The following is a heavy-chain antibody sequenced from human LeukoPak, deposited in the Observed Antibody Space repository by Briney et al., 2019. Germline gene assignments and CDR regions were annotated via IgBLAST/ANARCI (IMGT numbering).Heavy chain of an antibody. J-gene: IGHJ4*02. CDR2: IYTSGST. CDR1: GGSIRSYY. D-gene: IGHD6-19*01. V-gene: IGHV4-4*07. CDR3: ARAPRPSFGAVSYSSGWYFDY. Sequence: PSETLSLTCTVSGGSIRSYYWSWIRQPAGKGLEWIGRIYTSGSTNYNPSLKSRFTMSVDTSKNQFSLKLSSVTAADTAVYYCARAPRPSFGAVSYSSGWYFDYWGRGTLVTVSS.